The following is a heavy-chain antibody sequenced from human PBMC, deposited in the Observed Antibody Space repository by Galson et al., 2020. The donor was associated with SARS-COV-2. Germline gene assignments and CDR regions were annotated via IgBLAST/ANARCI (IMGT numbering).Heavy chain of an antibody. J-gene: IGHJ5*02. V-gene: IGHV4-30-2*01. CDR1: GGSISSGGYS. D-gene: IGHD3-10*01. CDR3: ARALGGRIWFGELLRPRRNWFDP. Sequence: SETLSLTCAVSGGSISSGGYSWSWIRQPPGKGLEWIGYIYHSGSTYYNPSLKSRVTISVDRSKNQFSLKLSSVTAADTAVYYCARALGGRIWFGELLRPRRNWFDPWGQGTLFTVSS. CDR2: IYHSGST.